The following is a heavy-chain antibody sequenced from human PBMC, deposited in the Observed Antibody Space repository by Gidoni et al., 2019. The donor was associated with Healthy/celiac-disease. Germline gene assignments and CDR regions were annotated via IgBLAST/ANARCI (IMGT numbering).Heavy chain of an antibody. D-gene: IGHD3-22*01. Sequence: QLQLQESGSGLVKPSQTLSLTCAVSGGPISSGGYSWSWIRQPPRKGLEWIGYSYHSGSTYYNPSLKSRVTISVDRSKNQFSLKLSSVTAADTAVYYCARVGHYDSSGPHNYYFDYWGQGTLVTVSS. V-gene: IGHV4-30-2*01. CDR3: ARVGHYDSSGPHNYYFDY. CDR2: SYHSGST. J-gene: IGHJ4*02. CDR1: GGPISSGGYS.